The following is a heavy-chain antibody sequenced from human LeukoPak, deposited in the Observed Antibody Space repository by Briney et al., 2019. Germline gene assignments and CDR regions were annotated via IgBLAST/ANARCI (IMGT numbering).Heavy chain of an antibody. D-gene: IGHD3-9*01. J-gene: IGHJ4*02. V-gene: IGHV4-31*03. CDR3: AREGLVTNYFDY. CDR1: GGSISSGSYY. Sequence: TLSLTCSVSGGSISSGSYYWSWIRQHPGKGLEWIGYIYYTGSTYYSPSLRSRVTISVDTSNNQFSLNLSSVTAADTAVYYCAREGLVTNYFDYWGQGILVTVSS. CDR2: IYYTGST.